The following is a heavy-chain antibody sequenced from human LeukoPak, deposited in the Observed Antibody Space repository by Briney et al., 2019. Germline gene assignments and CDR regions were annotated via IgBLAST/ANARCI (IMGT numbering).Heavy chain of an antibody. D-gene: IGHD3-10*01. J-gene: IGHJ4*02. CDR3: ARGYMGITSFFDY. CDR1: VYTFTTYG. Sequence: ASVNVSFKASVYTFTTYGVSWVRQAPAQGLEGVGWISGYNGNTNYAQKFQGRVTVTTDTSKSTAYMALRSLKSDDTAVYFCARGYMGITSFFDYWGQGTLVTVSS. V-gene: IGHV1-18*01. CDR2: ISGYNGNT.